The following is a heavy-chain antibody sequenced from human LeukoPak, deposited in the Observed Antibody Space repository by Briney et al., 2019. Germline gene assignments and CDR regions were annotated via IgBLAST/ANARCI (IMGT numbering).Heavy chain of an antibody. CDR1: GYSLTTYY. V-gene: IGHV1-46*01. CDR2: INPSGGGT. D-gene: IGHD5-18*01. J-gene: IGHJ6*02. CDR3: ARVDTAMVTRYYYYGMDV. Sequence: ASVKVSCKASGYSLTTYYMHWVRQAPGQGLEWMAIINPSGGGTKYAQKFQGRVTMTRDTPTNTVYMELSSLRSEDTAVYYCARVDTAMVTRYYYYGMDVWGQGTTVTVSS.